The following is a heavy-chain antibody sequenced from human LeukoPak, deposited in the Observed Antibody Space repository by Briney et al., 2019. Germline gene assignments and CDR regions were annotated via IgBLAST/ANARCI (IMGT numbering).Heavy chain of an antibody. Sequence: ASVKLSCKASGYTFTGYYMSWVRQAPGQGLEWMGRINPNSGNTNYAENFQGRVTLTRDNSISTAYMEMSKLRSDDTSVYYCARGGADCSGGSCYSKSCDYWGQGTLVTVSS. J-gene: IGHJ4*02. CDR2: INPNSGNT. D-gene: IGHD2-15*01. V-gene: IGHV1-2*06. CDR1: GYTFTGYY. CDR3: ARGGADCSGGSCYSKSCDY.